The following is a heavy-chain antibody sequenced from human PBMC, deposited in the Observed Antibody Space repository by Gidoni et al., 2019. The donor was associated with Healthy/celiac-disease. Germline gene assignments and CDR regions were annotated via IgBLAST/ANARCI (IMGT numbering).Heavy chain of an antibody. D-gene: IGHD3-9*01. Sequence: QVHLQESGPGLVKPSQTLSLTCAVAPGAISSGGYYWSWIRQHPGKGLEWIGYIYYSGSTYYNPSLKSRVTISVDTSKNQFSLKLSSVTAADTAVYYCARVGAIFGAFDIWGQGTMVTVSS. V-gene: IGHV4-31*11. J-gene: IGHJ3*02. CDR2: IYYSGST. CDR3: ARVGAIFGAFDI. CDR1: PGAISSGGYY.